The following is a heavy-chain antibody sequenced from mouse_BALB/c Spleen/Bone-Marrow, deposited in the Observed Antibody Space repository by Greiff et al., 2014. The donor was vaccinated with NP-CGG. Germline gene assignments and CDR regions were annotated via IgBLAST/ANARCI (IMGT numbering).Heavy chain of an antibody. J-gene: IGHJ2*01. Sequence: QVQLKESGAELVRPGASVKLSCKASGYTFTSYWMNWVKQRPGQGLEWIGMVDPSDSKTHFNQMFKDKATLTVDKSSSTAYMHXXSLTSEDSAVYYCTRNWAFDCWGQGTTPTVSS. CDR1: GYTFTSYW. V-gene: IGHV1-61*01. D-gene: IGHD4-1*01. CDR2: VDPSDSKT. CDR3: TRNWAFDC.